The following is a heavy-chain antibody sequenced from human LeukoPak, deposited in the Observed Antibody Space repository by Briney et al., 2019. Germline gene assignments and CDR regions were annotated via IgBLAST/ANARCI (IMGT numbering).Heavy chain of an antibody. CDR3: ARESAARPGSAPHWFDP. Sequence: SETLSLTCAVYGGSFSGYYWSWIRQPPGKGLEWIGEINHSGSTNYNPSLKSRVTMSVDTSKNQFSLKLSSVTAADTAVYYRARESAARPGSAPHWFDPWGQGTLVTVSS. CDR1: GGSFSGYY. D-gene: IGHD6-6*01. CDR2: INHSGST. V-gene: IGHV4-34*01. J-gene: IGHJ5*02.